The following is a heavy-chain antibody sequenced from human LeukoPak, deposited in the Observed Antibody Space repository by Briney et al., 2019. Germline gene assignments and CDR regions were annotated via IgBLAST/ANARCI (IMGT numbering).Heavy chain of an antibody. J-gene: IGHJ4*02. Sequence: PSETLSLTCTVSGGSISSYYGSWIRQPAGKGLEWIGRIYTSGSTNYNPSLKSRVTISVDKSKNQFSLKLSSVTAADTAVYYCARGGVPARPGYFDYWGQGTLVTVSS. CDR2: IYTSGST. CDR3: ARGGVPARPGYFDY. CDR1: GGSISSYY. D-gene: IGHD6-6*01. V-gene: IGHV4-4*07.